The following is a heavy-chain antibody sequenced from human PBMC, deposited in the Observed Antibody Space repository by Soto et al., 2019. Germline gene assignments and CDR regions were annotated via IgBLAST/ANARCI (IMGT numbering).Heavy chain of an antibody. CDR3: AGEAQLLGFWSGYYPNWFEP. D-gene: IGHD3-3*01. J-gene: IGHJ5*02. CDR2: IYYTGST. V-gene: IGHV4-59*01. Sequence: PSETLSLTCTVSGASISNYYWSWIRQPPGKGLEWIGHIYYTGSTNYNPSLKSRVTTSVDTSKNQFSLKLSSVTAADTAVYYCAGEAQLLGFWSGYYPNWFEPWGQGTLVTVSS. CDR1: GASISNYY.